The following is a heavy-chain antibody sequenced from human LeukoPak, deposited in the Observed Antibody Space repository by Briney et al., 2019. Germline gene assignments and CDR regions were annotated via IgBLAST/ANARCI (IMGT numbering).Heavy chain of an antibody. Sequence: AGGSLRLSCAASGFTFSNYAMNWVRQAPGKGLEWVSGISGSGAGVYYADSEKGRFTISRDNSSNTLYLQMNSLRAEDTAVYYCAKVRYVGYYFDYWGQGTLVTVSP. V-gene: IGHV3-23*01. CDR1: GFTFSNYA. CDR2: ISGSGAGV. D-gene: IGHD3-9*01. J-gene: IGHJ4*02. CDR3: AKVRYVGYYFDY.